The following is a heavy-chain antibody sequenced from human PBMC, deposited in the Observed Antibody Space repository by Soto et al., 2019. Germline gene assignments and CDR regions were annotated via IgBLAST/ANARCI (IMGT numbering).Heavy chain of an antibody. J-gene: IGHJ5*02. CDR1: GGSISSGDYY. D-gene: IGHD6-13*01. V-gene: IGHV4-30-4*01. CDR3: ARTLTAAGSWLDP. CDR2: IYYSGST. Sequence: PSETLSLTCTVSGGSISSGDYYWSWIRQPPGKGLEWIGYIYYSGSTYYNPSLKSRVTISVDTSKNQFSLKLSSVTAADTAVYYCARTLTAAGSWLDPWGEGTRGTVS.